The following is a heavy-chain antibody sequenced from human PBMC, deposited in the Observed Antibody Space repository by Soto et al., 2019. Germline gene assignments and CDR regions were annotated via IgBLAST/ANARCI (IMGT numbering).Heavy chain of an antibody. D-gene: IGHD2-15*01. CDR2: IYYSGST. Sequence: QVQLQESGPGLVKPSETLSLTCTVSGGSISSYYWSWIRQPPGKGLEWIGYIYYSGSTNYNPSLKSRGTVSVDTSKNQFSLKLSSVTAADTAVYYCARREPASRQYCSGGSCYLDWYFDLWGRGTLVTVSS. CDR3: ARREPASRQYCSGGSCYLDWYFDL. V-gene: IGHV4-59*08. CDR1: GGSISSYY. J-gene: IGHJ2*01.